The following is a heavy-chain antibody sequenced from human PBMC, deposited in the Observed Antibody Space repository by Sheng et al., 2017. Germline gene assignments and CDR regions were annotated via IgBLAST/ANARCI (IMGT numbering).Heavy chain of an antibody. Sequence: EVQLVESGGGLVQPGGSLRLSCAASEFTFSSYEMNWVRQAPGKGLEWVSYINSGGTIYYADSVKGRFTISRDNAKNSLYLQMNSLRAEDTAVYYCARSHSGTQDYWGQGTLVTVSS. CDR1: EFTFSSYE. CDR2: INSGGTI. J-gene: IGHJ4*02. V-gene: IGHV3-48*03. D-gene: IGHD1-26*01. CDR3: ARSHSGTQDY.